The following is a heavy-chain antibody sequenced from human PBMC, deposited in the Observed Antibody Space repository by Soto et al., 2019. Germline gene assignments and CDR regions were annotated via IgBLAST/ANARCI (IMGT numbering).Heavy chain of an antibody. Sequence: EFQVMQSGGGFVQPGGSLRLACAASGFPFSATDMSWVRQAPGKGLEWVSTIDGGGETTYYADSVRGRFTISRDNSKNTVYLQMDGLRVDDTAFYYCANNSGWFNTWGQGDLVIVSS. J-gene: IGHJ5*02. CDR1: GFPFSATD. V-gene: IGHV3-23*01. CDR3: ANNSGWFNT. D-gene: IGHD3-10*01. CDR2: IDGGGETT.